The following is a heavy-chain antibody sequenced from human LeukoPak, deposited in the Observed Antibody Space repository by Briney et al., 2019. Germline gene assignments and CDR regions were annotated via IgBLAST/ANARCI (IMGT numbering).Heavy chain of an antibody. CDR3: ARDFSIAAADYYFDY. V-gene: IGHV3-30*03. J-gene: IGHJ4*02. Sequence: GGSLRLSCAASGFTFLRHGMTWFRQAPGKGLEWVAVISYDGNNIYYADPVKGRFTISRDNSKNTLYLQMNSLRAEDTAVYYCARDFSIAAADYYFDYWGQGTLVTVSS. CDR2: ISYDGNNI. CDR1: GFTFLRHG. D-gene: IGHD6-13*01.